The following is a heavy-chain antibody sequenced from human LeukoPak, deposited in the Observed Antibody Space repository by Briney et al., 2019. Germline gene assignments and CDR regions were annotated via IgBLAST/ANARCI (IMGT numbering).Heavy chain of an antibody. J-gene: IGHJ4*02. CDR3: AKERESYSSGWSLLDY. Sequence: GGSLRLSCAASGFTFSSYAMSWVRQAPGKGLEWVSAISGSGGSTYYADSMKGRFTISRDNSKNTLYLQMNSLRAEDTAVYYCAKERESYSSGWSLLDYWGQGTLVTVSS. CDR1: GFTFSSYA. CDR2: ISGSGGST. V-gene: IGHV3-23*01. D-gene: IGHD6-19*01.